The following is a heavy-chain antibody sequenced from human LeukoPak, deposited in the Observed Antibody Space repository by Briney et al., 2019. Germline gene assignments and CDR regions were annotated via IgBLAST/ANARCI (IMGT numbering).Heavy chain of an antibody. CDR2: INPNSGGT. V-gene: IGHV1-2*02. J-gene: IGHJ4*02. CDR1: GYTFTGYY. Sequence: ASVKLSCKASGYTFTGYYMHWVRQAPGQGLEWMGWINPNSGGTNYAQKFQGRVTMTRDTSISTAYMELSRLRSDDTAVYYCARSYDSSGYSDYWGQETLVTVSS. CDR3: ARSYDSSGYSDY. D-gene: IGHD3-22*01.